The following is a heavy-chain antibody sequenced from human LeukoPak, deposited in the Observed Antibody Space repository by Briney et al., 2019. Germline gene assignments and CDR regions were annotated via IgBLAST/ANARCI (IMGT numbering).Heavy chain of an antibody. Sequence: KPGGCLRLSRAASGFTLSSYSMKWVRQAPRKGLEWVSSISSIISYLYYADSVRGRFTISRDNAKNSLYLQMNSMIAEDTAVYNCARDHAYGDYPEEDWFDTWGQGTLVTVSS. CDR1: GFTLSSYS. V-gene: IGHV3-21*01. CDR3: ARDHAYGDYPEEDWFDT. J-gene: IGHJ5*02. D-gene: IGHD4-17*01. CDR2: ISSIISYL.